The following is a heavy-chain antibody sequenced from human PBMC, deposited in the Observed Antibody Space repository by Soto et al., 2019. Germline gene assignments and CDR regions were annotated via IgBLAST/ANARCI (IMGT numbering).Heavy chain of an antibody. D-gene: IGHD3-22*01. Sequence: SVKVSCKASGFTFTSSAMQWVRQARGQRLEWIGWIVVGSGNTNYAQKFQERVTMTRDTSTSTVYMELSSLRSEDTAVYYCARGGYYYDSSGRQGAFDIWGQGTMVTVSS. CDR1: GFTFTSSA. CDR3: ARGGYYYDSSGRQGAFDI. J-gene: IGHJ3*02. CDR2: IVVGSGNT. V-gene: IGHV1-58*02.